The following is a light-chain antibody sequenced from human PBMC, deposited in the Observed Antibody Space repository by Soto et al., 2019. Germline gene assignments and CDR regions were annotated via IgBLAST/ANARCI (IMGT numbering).Light chain of an antibody. V-gene: IGKV3-20*01. CDR3: QQYASSPQT. CDR2: STS. CDR1: QTIGRNY. J-gene: IGKJ5*01. Sequence: EIVLTQSPGTLSLSPGETATLSCRASQTIGRNYLAWYQQKPGQAPRLLIFSTSTRATGIPERFSGGGSGTDFTLSISRLEPEDFAVYYCQQYASSPQTFGQGTRLEIK.